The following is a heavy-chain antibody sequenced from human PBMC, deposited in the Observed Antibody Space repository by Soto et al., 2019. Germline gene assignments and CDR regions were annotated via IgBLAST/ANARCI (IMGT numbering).Heavy chain of an antibody. D-gene: IGHD2-21*01. Sequence: EVQLLDSGGTLVQPGGSLRLSCAASGFTFSRYAMSWVRQAPGKGLEWVSAIGGSGDSTHYADSVQSRFAISRDNSKNMVYLQMNSPRAEDTAVYSCAKDSPGVNSVEHFQHWGQGTLVTVS. V-gene: IGHV3-23*01. J-gene: IGHJ1*01. CDR2: IGGSGDST. CDR3: AKDSPGVNSVEHFQH. CDR1: GFTFSRYA.